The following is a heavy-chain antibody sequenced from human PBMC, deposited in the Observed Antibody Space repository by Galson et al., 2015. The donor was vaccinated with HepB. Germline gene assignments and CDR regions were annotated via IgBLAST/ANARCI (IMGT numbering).Heavy chain of an antibody. D-gene: IGHD6-13*01. Sequence: SLRLSCAASGFTFSSYSMNWVRQAPGKGLEWVSSISSSSSYIYYADSVKGRFTISRDNAKNSLYLQMNSLRAEDTAVYYCARDLPETAAGPYYYYYGMDVWGQVTTVTVSS. CDR2: ISSSSSYI. CDR3: ARDLPETAAGPYYYYYGMDV. CDR1: GFTFSSYS. J-gene: IGHJ6*02. V-gene: IGHV3-21*01.